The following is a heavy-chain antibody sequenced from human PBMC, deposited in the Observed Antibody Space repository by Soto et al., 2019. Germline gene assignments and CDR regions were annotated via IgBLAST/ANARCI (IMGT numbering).Heavy chain of an antibody. J-gene: IGHJ4*02. CDR3: AREENDYGDYSQGTNFDY. CDR1: GYTFTSYG. D-gene: IGHD4-17*01. V-gene: IGHV1-18*01. Sequence: GASVKVSCKASGYTFTSYGISWVRQAPGQGLEWMGWISAYNGNTNYAQKLQGRVTMTTDTSTSTAYMELRGLRSDDTAVYYCAREENDYGDYSQGTNFDYWGQGTLVTVSS. CDR2: ISAYNGNT.